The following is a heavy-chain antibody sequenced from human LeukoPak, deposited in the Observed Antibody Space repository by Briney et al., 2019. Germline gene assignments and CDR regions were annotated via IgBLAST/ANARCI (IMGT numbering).Heavy chain of an antibody. J-gene: IGHJ6*03. CDR1: GYTFTGYY. CDR2: INPNSGGT. CDR3: ARQSLGEWEMATNDYYYYMDV. V-gene: IGHV1-2*02. Sequence: GASVKVSCKASGYTFTGYYMHWVRQAPGQGLEWMGWINPNSGGTNYAQKFQGGVTMTRDTSISTAYMELSSLRSEDTAVYYCARQSLGEWEMATNDYYYYMDVWGKGTTVTVSS. D-gene: IGHD5-24*01.